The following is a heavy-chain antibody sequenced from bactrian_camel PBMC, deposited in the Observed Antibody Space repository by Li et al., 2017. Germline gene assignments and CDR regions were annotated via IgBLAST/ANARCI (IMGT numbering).Heavy chain of an antibody. D-gene: IGHD2*01. CDR1: GYTYSRYC. CDR3: AADLRDWLCPVVGYAKPTFDY. Sequence: HVQLVESGGGSVQAGGSLRLSCAASGYTYSRYCMGWFRQAPGKEREGVAVADSDGSTSYADSVKGRFTISKDNAKNTLYLQMNSLKPEDTAMYYCAADLRDWLCPVVGYAKPTFDYWGQGTQVTVS. V-gene: IGHV3S26*01. CDR2: ADSDGST. J-gene: IGHJ4*01.